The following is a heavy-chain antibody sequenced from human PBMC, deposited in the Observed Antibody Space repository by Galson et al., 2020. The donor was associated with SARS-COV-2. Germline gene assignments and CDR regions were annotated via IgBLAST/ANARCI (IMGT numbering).Heavy chain of an antibody. V-gene: IGHV2-70*11. Sequence: ESGPTLVKPTQTLTLTCTFSGFSLSASGMCVNWIRQPPGKALEWLARIDWDDDEYYNTSLKARLTISKDTSKNQVVLTMTNMDPVETATYYCARIDSSGCRGNYWGQGTLVTVSS. CDR3: ARIDSSGCRGNY. D-gene: IGHD6-19*01. J-gene: IGHJ4*02. CDR1: GFSLSASGMC. CDR2: IDWDDDE.